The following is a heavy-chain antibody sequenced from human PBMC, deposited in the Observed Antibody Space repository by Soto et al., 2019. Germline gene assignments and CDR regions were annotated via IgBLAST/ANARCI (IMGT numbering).Heavy chain of an antibody. D-gene: IGHD3-22*01. J-gene: IGHJ1*01. CDR3: ARDFPSSGHYGGLH. CDR1: GGSISSGDYY. CDR2: IYYSGST. V-gene: IGHV4-30-4*01. Sequence: QVQLQESGPGLVKPSQTLSLTYTVSGGSISSGDYYWSWIRQPPGKGLEWVGNIYYSGSTYYNPSLKSRVTISVDTSKNQFSLKLSSVTAADTAVYYCARDFPSSGHYGGLHWGQGTLVTVSS.